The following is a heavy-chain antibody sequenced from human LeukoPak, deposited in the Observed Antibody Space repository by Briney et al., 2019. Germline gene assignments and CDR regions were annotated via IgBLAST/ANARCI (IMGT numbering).Heavy chain of an antibody. Sequence: QPGGSLRLSCAASGFTFSSHSMTWVRQAPGKGLEWVANIKQDGSEKNYADSVKGRFTISRDNAKNSLYLQMNSLRAEDTALYYCAKGQPTRYSSSWYFDYWGQGTLVTVSS. CDR1: GFTFSSHS. CDR3: AKGQPTRYSSSWYFDY. D-gene: IGHD6-13*01. J-gene: IGHJ4*02. V-gene: IGHV3-7*03. CDR2: IKQDGSEK.